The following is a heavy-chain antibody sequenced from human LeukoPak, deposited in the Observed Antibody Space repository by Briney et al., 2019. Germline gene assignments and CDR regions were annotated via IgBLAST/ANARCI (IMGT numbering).Heavy chain of an antibody. CDR3: AKYCSGGSCYGILDY. J-gene: IGHJ4*02. CDR1: GFTFSSYA. Sequence: PGGSLRLSCAASGFTFSSYAMSWVRQAPGKGLEWVSAISGSGGSTYYADSVKGRFTIFRDNSKNTLYLQMNSLRAEDTAVYYCAKYCSGGSCYGILDYWGQGTLVTVSS. V-gene: IGHV3-23*01. D-gene: IGHD2-15*01. CDR2: ISGSGGST.